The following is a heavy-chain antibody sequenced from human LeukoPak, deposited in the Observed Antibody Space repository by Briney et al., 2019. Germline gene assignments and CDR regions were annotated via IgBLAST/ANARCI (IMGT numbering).Heavy chain of an antibody. CDR1: GGSISSGSYY. V-gene: IGHV4-61*02. D-gene: IGHD5-18*01. CDR3: ARENRGYSYEGHYYYYYMDV. J-gene: IGHJ6*03. CDR2: IYTSGST. Sequence: SQTLSLTCTVSGGSISSGSYYRSWIRQPAGKGLEWIGRIYTSGSTNYNPSLKSRVTISVDTSKNQFSLKLSSVTAADTAVYYCARENRGYSYEGHYYYYYMDVWGKGTTVTVSS.